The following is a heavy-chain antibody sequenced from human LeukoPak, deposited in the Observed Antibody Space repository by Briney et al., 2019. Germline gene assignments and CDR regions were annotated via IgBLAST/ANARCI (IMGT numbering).Heavy chain of an antibody. CDR2: MNTNSGKT. V-gene: IGHV1-8*01. Sequence: SVKVSCKACGYTFTSYDIKWVRQATGQGVEWRGWMNTNSGKTGYAQKFQGRVTMTRKTSISTAYMQLSSRRSEDTAVYYCATVYCSSTSCSGYYYYGMYVWGQGTTVTVSS. CDR3: ATVYCSSTSCSGYYYYGMYV. J-gene: IGHJ6*02. CDR1: GYTFTSYD. D-gene: IGHD2-2*01.